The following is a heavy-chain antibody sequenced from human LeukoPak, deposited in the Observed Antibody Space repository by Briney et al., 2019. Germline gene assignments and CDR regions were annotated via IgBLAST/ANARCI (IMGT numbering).Heavy chain of an antibody. V-gene: IGHV1-2*02. CDR2: INPNSGGT. J-gene: IGHJ4*02. CDR3: ATSGEYYYDSSEDY. CDR1: GYTFTGYY. D-gene: IGHD3-22*01. Sequence: ASVTVSCKASGYTFTGYYMHWVRQAPGQGLEWMGWINPNSGGTNYAQKFQGRVTMTRDTSISTAYMELSRLRSDDTAVYYCATSGEYYYDSSEDYWGQGTLVTVSS.